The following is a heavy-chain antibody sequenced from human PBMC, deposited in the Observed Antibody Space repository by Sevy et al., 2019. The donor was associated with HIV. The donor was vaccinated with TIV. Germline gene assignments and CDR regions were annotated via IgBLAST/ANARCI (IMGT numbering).Heavy chain of an antibody. D-gene: IGHD1-26*01. CDR2: ISGSGGSK. Sequence: GGSLRLSCAASGFTFSSYAMSWVRQAPGKGLEWVSGISGSGGSKNYADSVKGRFTISRDNSKNTLYLQMNSLRAEDTAVYYCAKDRVWELGDAFDIWGQGTMVTVSS. CDR1: GFTFSSYA. J-gene: IGHJ3*02. CDR3: AKDRVWELGDAFDI. V-gene: IGHV3-23*01.